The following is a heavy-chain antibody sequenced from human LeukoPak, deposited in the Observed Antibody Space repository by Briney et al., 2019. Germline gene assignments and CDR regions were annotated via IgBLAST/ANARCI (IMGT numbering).Heavy chain of an antibody. V-gene: IGHV3-15*01. Sequence: PGGSLRLSCAGSGFPFTETWMSWVRQAPGKGLEWIARLKNRFAGETADYAAPVEGRFTVSKDDSTNMVYLQMNSLKSDDTAVYYCTTVNSGGPSSYFFGFWGHGTLVTVSS. CDR3: TTVNSGGPSSYFFGF. D-gene: IGHD1-26*01. CDR1: GFPFTETW. CDR2: LKNRFAGETA. J-gene: IGHJ4*01.